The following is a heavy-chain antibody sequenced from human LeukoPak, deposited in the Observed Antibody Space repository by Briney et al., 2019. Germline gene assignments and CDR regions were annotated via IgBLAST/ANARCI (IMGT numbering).Heavy chain of an antibody. CDR2: IYTSGSF. CDR1: GGSISSGSYY. J-gene: IGHJ4*01. Sequence: KASETLSLTCTVSGGSISSGSYYWSWIRQPAGKGLEWIGRIYTSGSFNYSPSLKSRVTISVNTSKNQFSLKLSSLTAADTAVYYCARGYSYTNFDYWGHGTLVTVSS. CDR3: ARGYSYTNFDY. V-gene: IGHV4-61*02. D-gene: IGHD5-18*01.